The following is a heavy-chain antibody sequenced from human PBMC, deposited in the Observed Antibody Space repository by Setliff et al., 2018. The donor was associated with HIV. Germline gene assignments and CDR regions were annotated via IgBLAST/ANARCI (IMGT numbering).Heavy chain of an antibody. CDR3: ASYRKAERRLKLGGNFDY. J-gene: IGHJ4*02. Sequence: SETLSLTCTVSGGSISSSSYYGGWIRQPPGKGREWIGSIYYSGSTYYNPSLKSRVTISVDTSKTQFSLKLSSVTAADTAVYYCASYRKAERRLKLGGNFDYWGQGTLVTVSS. D-gene: IGHD1-26*01. CDR1: GGSISSSSYY. CDR2: IYYSGST. V-gene: IGHV4-39*01.